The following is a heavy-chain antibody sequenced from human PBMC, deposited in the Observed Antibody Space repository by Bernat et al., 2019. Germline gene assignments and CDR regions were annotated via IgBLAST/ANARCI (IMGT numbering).Heavy chain of an antibody. CDR3: AKGFAGRWLQVPFDY. D-gene: IGHD5-24*01. J-gene: IGHJ4*02. CDR2: ISWDGGST. Sequence: EVQLVESGGVVVQPGGSLRLSCAASGFTFDDYTMHWVRQAPGKGLEWVSLISWDGGSTYYADSVKGRFTISRDNSKNSLYLQMNSLRTEDTALYYCAKGFAGRWLQVPFDYWGQGTLVTVSS. CDR1: GFTFDDYT. V-gene: IGHV3-43*01.